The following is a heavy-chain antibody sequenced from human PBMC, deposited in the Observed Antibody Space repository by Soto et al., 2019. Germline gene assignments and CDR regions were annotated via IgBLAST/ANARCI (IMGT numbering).Heavy chain of an antibody. Sequence: GASVKVSCKASGYIFINYGITWVRQAPGQGLEWMGWISGYNGNTKYADKLQGRVTMTTDTSTTTAYMELRSLRSDDTAVYYCVRDEVPAANWLDRWGQGTLVTVS. J-gene: IGHJ5*02. CDR3: VRDEVPAANWLDR. CDR1: GYIFINYG. CDR2: ISGYNGNT. D-gene: IGHD2-2*01. V-gene: IGHV1-18*01.